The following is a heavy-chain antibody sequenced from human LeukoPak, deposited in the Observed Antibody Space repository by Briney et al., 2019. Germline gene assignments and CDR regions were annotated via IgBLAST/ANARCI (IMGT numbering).Heavy chain of an antibody. CDR3: ARHTTFAY. J-gene: IGHJ4*02. CDR2: INHSGST. Sequence: SETLSLTCGVSGGSISNTNWWTWVRQPPGKGLEWIGEINHSGSTNYNPSLKSRVTVSVDTSKNQFSLKLSSLTATDTAVYYCARHTTFAYWGQGTLVTVSS. CDR1: GGSISNTNW. V-gene: IGHV4-4*02. D-gene: IGHD1-26*01.